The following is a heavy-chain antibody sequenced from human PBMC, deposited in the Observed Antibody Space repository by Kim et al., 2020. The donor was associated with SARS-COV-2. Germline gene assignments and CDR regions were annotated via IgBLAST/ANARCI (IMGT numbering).Heavy chain of an antibody. CDR3: AKGQADSGYDPGPGDAFDI. Sequence: GGSLRLSCAASGFTFSSYGMHWVRQAPGKGLEWVAVIWYDGSNKYYADSVKGRFTISRDNSKNTLYLQMNSLRAEDTAVYYCAKGQADSGYDPGPGDAFDIWGQGTMVTVSS. V-gene: IGHV3-33*06. J-gene: IGHJ3*02. CDR1: GFTFSSYG. D-gene: IGHD5-12*01. CDR2: IWYDGSNK.